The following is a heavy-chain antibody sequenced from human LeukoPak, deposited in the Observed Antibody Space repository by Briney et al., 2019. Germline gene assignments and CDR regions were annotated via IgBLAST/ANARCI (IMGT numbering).Heavy chain of an antibody. D-gene: IGHD5-18*01. Sequence: GGSLRLSCAASGFTFSSYAMHWVRQAPGKGLEWVAVISYDGSNKYYADSVKGRFTISRDNSKNTLYLQMNSLRAEDTAVYYCARINGYSYGYNDYWGQGTLVTVSS. CDR2: ISYDGSNK. CDR3: ARINGYSYGYNDY. V-gene: IGHV3-30-3*01. J-gene: IGHJ4*02. CDR1: GFTFSSYA.